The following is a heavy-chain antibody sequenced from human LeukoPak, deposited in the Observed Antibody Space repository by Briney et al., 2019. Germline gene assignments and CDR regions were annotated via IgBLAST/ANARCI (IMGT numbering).Heavy chain of an antibody. CDR3: ARALRAYSYGTFDY. CDR1: GFTFSSYS. Sequence: PGGSLRLSCAASGFTFSSYSMNWVRQAPGKGLEWVSYISSSSGTIYYADSVKGRFTISRDNAKNSLYLQMNSLIAGDTAVYYCARALRAYSYGTFDYWGQGTLVTVSS. V-gene: IGHV3-48*01. CDR2: ISSSSGTI. D-gene: IGHD5-18*01. J-gene: IGHJ4*02.